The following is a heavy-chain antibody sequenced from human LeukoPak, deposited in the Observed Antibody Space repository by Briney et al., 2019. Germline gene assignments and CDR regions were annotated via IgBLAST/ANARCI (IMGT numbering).Heavy chain of an antibody. CDR3: ARDLDTATARGYYYMDV. Sequence: SETLSLTCTVSGGSISSYYWSWIRQPPGKGLEWIGCIYYSGSTNYNPSLKSRVTISVDTSKNQFSLKLSSVTAADTAVYYCARDLDTATARGYYYMDVWGKGTTVTVSS. D-gene: IGHD5-18*01. CDR2: IYYSGST. V-gene: IGHV4-59*01. CDR1: GGSISSYY. J-gene: IGHJ6*03.